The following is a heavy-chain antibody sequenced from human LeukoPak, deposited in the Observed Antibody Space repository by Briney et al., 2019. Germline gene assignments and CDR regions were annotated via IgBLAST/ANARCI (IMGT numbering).Heavy chain of an antibody. J-gene: IGHJ4*02. V-gene: IGHV1-24*01. Sequence: ASVKVSCKVSGYTLTELSMHWVRQAPGKGLEWMGGFDPEDGETIYAQKFQGRVTMTEDTSTDTAYMELSSLRSEDTAVYYCATGIRGVVRGVIIYDYWGQGTLVTVSS. CDR3: ATGIRGVVRGVIIYDY. CDR2: FDPEDGET. D-gene: IGHD3-10*01. CDR1: GYTLTELS.